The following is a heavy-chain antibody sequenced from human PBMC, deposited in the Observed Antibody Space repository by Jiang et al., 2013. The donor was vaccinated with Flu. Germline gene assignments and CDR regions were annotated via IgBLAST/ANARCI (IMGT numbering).Heavy chain of an antibody. V-gene: IGHV3-66*01. Sequence: SLRLSCAASGFTVSSNYMSWVRQAPGKGLEWVSVIYSGGSTYYADSVKGRFTISRDNSKNTLYLQMNSLRAEDTAVYYCARDLYSSGLHYWGQGTLVTVSS. CDR2: IYSGGST. D-gene: IGHD6-19*01. J-gene: IGHJ4*02. CDR3: ARDLYSSGLHY. CDR1: GFTVSSNY.